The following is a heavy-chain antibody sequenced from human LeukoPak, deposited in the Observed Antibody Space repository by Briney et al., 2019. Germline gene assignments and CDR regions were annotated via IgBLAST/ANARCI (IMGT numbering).Heavy chain of an antibody. D-gene: IGHD2-2*01. CDR2: IYPDDSDT. V-gene: IGHV5-51*01. Sequence: GESRKISGKGSGYSFTSYWIGWVGQMPGKGLEWRGNIYPDDSDTSYSPSFQGQVTISAEKSTSTAYLQWSSLKASDSAMYYCARQYRYCSTTTCNNWFDPWGQGTLVTVSS. J-gene: IGHJ5*02. CDR1: GYSFTSYW. CDR3: ARQYRYCSTTTCNNWFDP.